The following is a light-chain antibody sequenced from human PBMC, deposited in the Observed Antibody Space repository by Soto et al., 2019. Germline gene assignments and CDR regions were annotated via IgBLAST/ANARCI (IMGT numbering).Light chain of an antibody. Sequence: QSALTQPASVSGSPGQSVTISCTGTSRDIGAYDYVSWYQHHPGKAPKLIIFEVSNRPSGVSNRFSGSKSGNTASLTISGLQAEDEADYYCSSYTSGSTLYVFGPGTKVTVL. J-gene: IGLJ1*01. CDR1: SRDIGAYDY. CDR3: SSYTSGSTLYV. V-gene: IGLV2-14*01. CDR2: EVS.